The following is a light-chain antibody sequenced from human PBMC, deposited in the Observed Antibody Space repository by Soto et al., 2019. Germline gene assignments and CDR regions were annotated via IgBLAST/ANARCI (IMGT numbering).Light chain of an antibody. J-gene: IGKJ5*01. CDR1: QSVSSY. V-gene: IGKV3-11*01. CDR3: QQRNNWPPIT. Sequence: EIVLTQSPATLSLSPGERATLSCRASQSVSSYLVWYQQKPGQAPRLLIYDASNRATGIPARFSGSGSGTDVTLTISSLEPDDFAVYYWQQRNNWPPITFGQGTRLEIK. CDR2: DAS.